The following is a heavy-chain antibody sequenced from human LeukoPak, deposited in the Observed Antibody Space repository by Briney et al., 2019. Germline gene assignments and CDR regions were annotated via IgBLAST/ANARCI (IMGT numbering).Heavy chain of an antibody. D-gene: IGHD2-21*01. CDR2: ISFDGSNK. Sequence: PGGSLRLSCAASGFTFSTYAMNWVRQAPGKGLEWVAIISFDGSNKYYADSVKGRFTISRDNSKNTLYLQMNSLKSEDTAVYYCARSTVATCCGGEDHWGQGTLVTVSS. CDR1: GFTFSTYA. J-gene: IGHJ4*02. V-gene: IGHV3-30-3*01. CDR3: ARSTVATCCGGEDH.